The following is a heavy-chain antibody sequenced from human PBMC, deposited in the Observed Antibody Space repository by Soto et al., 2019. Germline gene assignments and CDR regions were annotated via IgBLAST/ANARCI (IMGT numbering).Heavy chain of an antibody. D-gene: IGHD3-22*01. CDR2: FDPEDGET. Sequence: ASVKVSFKGAGYTLSELSMHWVRQAPGKGLEWMGGFDPEDGETIYAQKFQGRVTMTEDTSTDTAYMELSSLRSEDTAVYYCATGLYDSSRYGDFDYWGQGTLVTVSS. J-gene: IGHJ4*02. V-gene: IGHV1-24*01. CDR1: GYTLSELS. CDR3: ATGLYDSSRYGDFDY.